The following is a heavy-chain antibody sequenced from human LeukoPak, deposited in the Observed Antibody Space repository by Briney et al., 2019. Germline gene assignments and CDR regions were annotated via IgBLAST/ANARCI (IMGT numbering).Heavy chain of an antibody. Sequence: GRSLRLSCAASGFTFEDYAMHWVRQAPGKGLEWVSGVSWNSGTIGYADSVKGRFTISRDNSKNTLYLQMNSLRAEDTAVYYCAKDYDFWSGFMGYWGQGTLVTVSS. J-gene: IGHJ4*02. CDR3: AKDYDFWSGFMGY. CDR1: GFTFEDYA. V-gene: IGHV3-9*01. CDR2: VSWNSGTI. D-gene: IGHD3-3*01.